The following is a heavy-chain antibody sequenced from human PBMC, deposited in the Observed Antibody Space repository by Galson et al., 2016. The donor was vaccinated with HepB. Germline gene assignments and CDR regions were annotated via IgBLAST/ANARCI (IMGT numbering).Heavy chain of an antibody. J-gene: IGHJ4*02. CDR1: EFSFRSYG. Sequence: SLRLSCAASEFSFRSYGMHWVRQAPGKGLEWVAFIWFDGSDKYYADSVKGRFTISRDNSKNTLYLQMSSLRAEDTAVYYCARDYSGSYWGISSEYWGQGTLVTVSS. CDR2: IWFDGSDK. D-gene: IGHD1-26*01. V-gene: IGHV3-33*01. CDR3: ARDYSGSYWGISSEY.